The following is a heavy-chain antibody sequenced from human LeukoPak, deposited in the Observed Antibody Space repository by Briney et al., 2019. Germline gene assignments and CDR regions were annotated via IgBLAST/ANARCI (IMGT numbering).Heavy chain of an antibody. J-gene: IGHJ6*03. Sequence: SETLSLTCTVSGGSISSGSYYWSWIRQPAGKGLEWFGRIYTSGSTNYNPSLKSRVTISVDTSKNQFSLKLSSVTAADTAVYYCATERRDYYYYYMDVWGKGTTVTVSS. V-gene: IGHV4-61*02. CDR3: ATERRDYYYYYMDV. D-gene: IGHD1-1*01. CDR1: GGSISSGSYY. CDR2: IYTSGST.